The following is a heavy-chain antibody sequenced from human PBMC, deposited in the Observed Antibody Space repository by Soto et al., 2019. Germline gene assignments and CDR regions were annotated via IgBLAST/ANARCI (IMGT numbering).Heavy chain of an antibody. D-gene: IGHD5-12*01. V-gene: IGHV3-49*03. J-gene: IGHJ6*02. CDR1: GFTFGDYA. CDR2: IRSKAYGGTT. Sequence: GGSLRLSCTAPGFTFGDYAMSWFRQAPGKGLEWVGFIRSKAYGGTTEYAASVKGRFTISRDDSKSIAYLQMNSLKTEDTAVYYCTSVEMANYYYYGMDVWGQGTTVTVSS. CDR3: TSVEMANYYYYGMDV.